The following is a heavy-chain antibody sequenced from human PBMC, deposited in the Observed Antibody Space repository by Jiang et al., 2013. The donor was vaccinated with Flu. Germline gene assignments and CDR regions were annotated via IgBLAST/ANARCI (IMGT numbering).Heavy chain of an antibody. CDR2: IFPGDSDT. J-gene: IGHJ4*02. CDR3: ARHEGQNWNEIGY. D-gene: IGHD1-1*01. Sequence: GAEVKKPGESLKISCKGSGYSFSSYWIAWVRQMPGKGLEWMGIIFPGDSDTRYSPSFQGQVTISADTSISTAYLQWRSLGASDTAMYYCARHEGQNWNEIGYWGQGTLVTVSS. V-gene: IGHV5-51*01. CDR1: GYSFSSYW.